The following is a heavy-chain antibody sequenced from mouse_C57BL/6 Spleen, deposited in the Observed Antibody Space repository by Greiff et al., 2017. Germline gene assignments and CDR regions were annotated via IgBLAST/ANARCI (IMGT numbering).Heavy chain of an antibody. V-gene: IGHV1-22*01. CDR1: GYTFTDYN. CDR3: AREQTGTTWYFDV. Sequence: VQLQQSGPELVKPGASVKMSCKASGYTFTDYNMHWVKQSHGKSLEWIGYINPNNGGTSYNQKFKGKATLTVNKSSSTAYMELRSLTSEDSAVYYCAREQTGTTWYFDVWGTGTTVTVSS. D-gene: IGHD4-1*01. CDR2: INPNNGGT. J-gene: IGHJ1*03.